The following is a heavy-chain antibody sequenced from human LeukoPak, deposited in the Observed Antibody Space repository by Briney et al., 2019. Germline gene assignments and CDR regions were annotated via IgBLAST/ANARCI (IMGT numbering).Heavy chain of an antibody. CDR3: ARPTSFCSGGSCYTRGFGY. CDR2: INHSGST. J-gene: IGHJ4*02. CDR1: GGSFSGYY. D-gene: IGHD2-15*01. V-gene: IGHV4-34*01. Sequence: SETLSLTCAAYGGSFSGYYWSWIRQPPGKGLEWIGEINHSGSTNYNPSLKSRVTISVDTSKNQFSLKLSSVTAADTAVYYCARPTSFCSGGSCYTRGFGYWGQGTLVTVSS.